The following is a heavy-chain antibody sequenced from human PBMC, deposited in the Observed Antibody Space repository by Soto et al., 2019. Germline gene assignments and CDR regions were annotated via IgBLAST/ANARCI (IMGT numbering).Heavy chain of an antibody. Sequence: GESLKISCQCYGYSFSTEWIGWVRQVPEKGLEWMGVIFPAGSDTRYSPSFQGQVTISADKSISTAYLQWNSLKASDTAMYYCTRWQGHYWGQGTLVTVSS. J-gene: IGHJ4*02. V-gene: IGHV5-51*01. CDR3: TRWQGHY. CDR2: IFPAGSDT. D-gene: IGHD5-12*01. CDR1: GYSFSTEW.